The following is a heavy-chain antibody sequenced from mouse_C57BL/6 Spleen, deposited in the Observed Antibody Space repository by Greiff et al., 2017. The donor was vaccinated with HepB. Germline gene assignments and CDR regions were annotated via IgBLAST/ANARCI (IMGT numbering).Heavy chain of an antibody. J-gene: IGHJ4*01. Sequence: EVKLVESGGGLVQPKGSLKLSCAASGFTFNTYAMHWVRQAPGKGLEWVARIRSKSSNYATYYADSVKDRFTISRDDSQSMLYLQMNNLKTEDTAMYYCVRDGTMVTTAPYAMDYWGQGTSVTVSS. D-gene: IGHD2-2*01. CDR2: IRSKSSNYAT. V-gene: IGHV10-3*01. CDR3: VRDGTMVTTAPYAMDY. CDR1: GFTFNTYA.